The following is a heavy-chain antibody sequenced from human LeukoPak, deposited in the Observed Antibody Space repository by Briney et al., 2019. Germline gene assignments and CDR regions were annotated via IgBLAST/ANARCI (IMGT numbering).Heavy chain of an antibody. V-gene: IGHV4-34*01. CDR3: ARARSVRGRGFDP. Sequence: SETLSLTCAVYGGSFSGYYWSWIRQPPGKGLEWIGEINHSGGTNYNPSLKSRVTISVDTSKNQFSLKLSSVTAADTAVYYCARARSVRGRGFDPWGQGTLVTVSS. D-gene: IGHD3-10*01. CDR1: GGSFSGYY. J-gene: IGHJ5*02. CDR2: INHSGGT.